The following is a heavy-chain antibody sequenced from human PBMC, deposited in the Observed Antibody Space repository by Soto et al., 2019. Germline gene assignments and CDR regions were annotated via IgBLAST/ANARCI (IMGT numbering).Heavy chain of an antibody. J-gene: IGHJ4*02. D-gene: IGHD1-7*01. CDR2: ISSSSSYI. Sequence: EVQLVESGGGLVKPGGSLRLSCAASGFTFSSYSMNWVRQAPGKGLEWVSSISSSSSYIYYADSVKGRFTISRDNAKNSLYLQMNSLRAEDTAVYYCASSKPNWNYVPYNIIFDYWGQGPLVTVSS. CDR3: ASSKPNWNYVPYNIIFDY. V-gene: IGHV3-21*01. CDR1: GFTFSSYS.